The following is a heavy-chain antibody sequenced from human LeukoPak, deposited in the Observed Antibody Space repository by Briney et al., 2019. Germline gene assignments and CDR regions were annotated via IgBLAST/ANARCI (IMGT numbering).Heavy chain of an antibody. J-gene: IGHJ6*02. CDR1: GFTFSSYW. V-gene: IGHV3-7*03. CDR2: IKQDGSEK. D-gene: IGHD3-16*01. CDR3: ARVVSGLWPLYYYYGMDV. Sequence: GGSLRLSCAASGFTFSSYWMSWVRQAPRKGLEWVANIKQDGSEKYYVDSVKGRFTISRDNAKNSLYLQMNSLRAEDTAVYYCARVVSGLWPLYYYYGMDVWGQGTTVTVSS.